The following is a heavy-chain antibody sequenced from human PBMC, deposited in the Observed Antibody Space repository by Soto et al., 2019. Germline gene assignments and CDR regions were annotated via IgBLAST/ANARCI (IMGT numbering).Heavy chain of an antibody. Sequence: EVQLVESGGGLVQPGGSLRLSCAASGFTVSSNYMSWVRQAPGKGLEWVSVIYSGGSTYYADSVKGRFTISRHNSKNTLYLQMNSLRAEDTAVYYCARGMTTVTTWYYFVYWGQGTLVTVSS. V-gene: IGHV3-53*04. CDR2: IYSGGST. CDR1: GFTVSSNY. J-gene: IGHJ4*02. D-gene: IGHD4-17*01. CDR3: ARGMTTVTTWYYFVY.